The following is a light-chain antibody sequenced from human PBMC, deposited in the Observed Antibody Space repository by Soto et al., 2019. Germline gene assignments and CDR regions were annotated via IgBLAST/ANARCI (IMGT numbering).Light chain of an antibody. CDR3: HQTDSFPLT. Sequence: DIQMTQSPSSVSASVGDRVTITCRASQGITKWLAWYQQKPGKAPKLLIYAASTLQSGVPSRFIGSGSRTGFTLTISSLQPEDFATYYCHQTDSFPLTFGGGTVVEMK. V-gene: IGKV1-12*01. CDR1: QGITKW. J-gene: IGKJ4*01. CDR2: AAS.